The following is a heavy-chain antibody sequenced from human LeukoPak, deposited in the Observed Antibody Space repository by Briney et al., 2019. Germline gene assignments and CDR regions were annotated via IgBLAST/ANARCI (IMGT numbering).Heavy chain of an antibody. Sequence: GGSLRLSCAASGFTFDDYAMHWVRQAPGKGLEWVSLISGDGGSTYYADSVKGRFTISRDNSKNSLYLQMNSLRTEDTALYYCAKSYYAGDYYGMDVWGQGTTVTVSS. CDR1: GFTFDDYA. V-gene: IGHV3-43*02. CDR3: AKSYYAGDYYGMDV. D-gene: IGHD1-26*01. CDR2: ISGDGGST. J-gene: IGHJ6*02.